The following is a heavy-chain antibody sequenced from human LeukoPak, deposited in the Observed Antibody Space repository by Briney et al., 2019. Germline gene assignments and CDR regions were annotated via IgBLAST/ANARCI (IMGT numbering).Heavy chain of an antibody. CDR3: TAVDTAMGYYYYYMDV. CDR1: GFTFSNAW. J-gene: IGHJ6*03. CDR2: IKSKTDGGTT. D-gene: IGHD5-18*01. V-gene: IGHV3-15*01. Sequence: GGSLRLSCAASGFTFSNAWMSWVRQAPGKGLEWVGRIKSKTDGGTTDYAAPVKGRFTISRDDSKNTLYLQMNSLKTEDTAVYYCTAVDTAMGYYYYYMDVWGKGTTVTVSS.